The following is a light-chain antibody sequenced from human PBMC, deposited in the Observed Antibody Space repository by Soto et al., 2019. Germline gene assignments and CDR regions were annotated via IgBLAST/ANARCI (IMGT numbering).Light chain of an antibody. V-gene: IGLV1-40*01. J-gene: IGLJ3*02. Sequence: QSVLTQPPSVSGAPGQRVTISCAGSASNIGAGYDVHWYQQLPGTAPKLLIYHNNNRPSGVPDRFSGSKSGTSASLSITGLQAEDESDYYCPSYDSSLTAWVFGGGTKLTVL. CDR2: HNN. CDR3: PSYDSSLTAWV. CDR1: ASNIGAGYD.